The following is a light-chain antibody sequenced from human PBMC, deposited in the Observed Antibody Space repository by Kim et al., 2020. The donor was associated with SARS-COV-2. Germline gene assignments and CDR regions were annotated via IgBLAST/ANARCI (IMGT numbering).Light chain of an antibody. V-gene: IGLV1-51*01. CDR2: DND. Sequence: GQRVSISCSGSSSNIGSYYVSWFQALPGTAPKLLIHDNDKRPSGIPDRFSGSKSGTSATLGITGLQTGDEADYHCAAWDTSLGAVVFGGGTQLTVL. J-gene: IGLJ2*01. CDR3: AAWDTSLGAVV. CDR1: SSNIGSYY.